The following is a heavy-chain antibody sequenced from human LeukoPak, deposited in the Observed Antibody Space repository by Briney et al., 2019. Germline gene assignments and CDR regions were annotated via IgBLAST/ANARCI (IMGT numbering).Heavy chain of an antibody. Sequence: GGSLRLSCAASGFTFSSYAMSWVRQAPGKGLEWVSAISGSGTNTYYADSVKGRFTISRDNSKNSLYLQMNSLRAEDTAVYYCAKDFYYYDSSGYSPAHWGQGTLVTVSS. CDR3: AKDFYYYDSSGYSPAH. D-gene: IGHD3-22*01. CDR1: GFTFSSYA. J-gene: IGHJ4*02. V-gene: IGHV3-23*01. CDR2: ISGSGTNT.